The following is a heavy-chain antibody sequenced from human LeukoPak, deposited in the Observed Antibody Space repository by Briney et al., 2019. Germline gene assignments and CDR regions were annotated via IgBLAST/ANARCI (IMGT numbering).Heavy chain of an antibody. J-gene: IGHJ5*02. V-gene: IGHV4-59*08. CDR1: GGSISSYY. CDR2: IYYSGST. D-gene: IGHD2-8*02. CDR3: ARHFAYWDRGWFDP. Sequence: SETLSLTCTVSGGSISSYYWSWIRQPPGKGLEWIGYIYYSGSTNYNPSLKSRVTISVDTSKNQFSLKLSSVTAADTAVYYCARHFAYWDRGWFDPWGQGTLVTVSS.